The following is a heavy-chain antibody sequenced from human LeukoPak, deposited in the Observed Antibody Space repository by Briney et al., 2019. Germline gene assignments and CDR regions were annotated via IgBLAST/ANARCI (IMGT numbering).Heavy chain of an antibody. CDR2: INAGNGNT. CDR3: ARAESQGVKGSGAFDI. J-gene: IGHJ3*02. V-gene: IGHV1-3*01. D-gene: IGHD3-10*01. CDR1: GYTFSSYA. Sequence: ASVKVSCKASGYTFSSYAMHWVRQAPGQRLEWMGWINAGNGNTKYSQKFQARVTITRDTSASTAYMELSSLRSEDTAVYYCARAESQGVKGSGAFDIWGQGTMVTVSS.